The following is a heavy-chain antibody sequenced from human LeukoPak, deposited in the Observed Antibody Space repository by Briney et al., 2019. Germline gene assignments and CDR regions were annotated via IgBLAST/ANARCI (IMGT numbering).Heavy chain of an antibody. CDR2: ISYSGNT. D-gene: IGHD6-19*01. J-gene: IGHJ4*02. Sequence: SETLSLTCTVSGGSISSGGYYWSWIRQPPGKGLEWIASISYSGNTYYNPSLKSRVTISLDASKNQFFLRVTSVTAADSAIYYCAIPPPRRSSGYYPFDYWGQGTLVTVSS. CDR1: GGSISSGGYY. V-gene: IGHV4-39*01. CDR3: AIPPPRRSSGYYPFDY.